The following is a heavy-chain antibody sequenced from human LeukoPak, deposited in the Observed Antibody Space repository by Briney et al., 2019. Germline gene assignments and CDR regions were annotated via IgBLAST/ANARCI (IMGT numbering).Heavy chain of an antibody. CDR3: ARDRVRVTTVFTWEVYYYGTDV. Sequence: PGGSLRLSCAASGFTFSDYYMSWIRQAPGKGLEWVSYISSSSSYTNYADSVKGRFTISRDNAKTSLYLQMNSLRAEDTAVYYCARDRVRVTTVFTWEVYYYGTDVWGQGTTVTVSS. CDR2: ISSSSSYT. CDR1: GFTFSDYY. D-gene: IGHD4-17*01. V-gene: IGHV3-11*05. J-gene: IGHJ6*02.